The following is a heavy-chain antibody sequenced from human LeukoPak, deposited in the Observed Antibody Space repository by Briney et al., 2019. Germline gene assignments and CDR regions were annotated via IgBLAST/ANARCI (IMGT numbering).Heavy chain of an antibody. CDR3: ARDRDCSGGSCYSGLYFDY. CDR1: GFTFSSYS. V-gene: IGHV3-21*01. D-gene: IGHD2-15*01. Sequence: GGSLRLSCAASGFTFSSYSMNWVRQAPGKGLEWVSSISSSSSYIYYADSVKGRFTISRDNSKNTLYLQMNSLRAEDTAVYYCARDRDCSGGSCYSGLYFDYWGQGTLVTVSS. J-gene: IGHJ4*02. CDR2: ISSSSSYI.